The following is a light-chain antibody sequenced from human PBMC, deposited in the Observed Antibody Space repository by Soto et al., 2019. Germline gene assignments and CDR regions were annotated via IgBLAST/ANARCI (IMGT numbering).Light chain of an antibody. CDR2: SND. J-gene: IGLJ2*01. V-gene: IGLV1-47*01. Sequence: QSVLTQSPSASGTPGQRVIMSCSGTSSNIGTNYVYWYQQLPGTAPKVLIYSNDKRPSGVPNRFSGSKSGNTASLTVSGLQAEDEADYYCSSYAGSNHLVFGGGTQ. CDR1: SSNIGTNY. CDR3: SSYAGSNHLV.